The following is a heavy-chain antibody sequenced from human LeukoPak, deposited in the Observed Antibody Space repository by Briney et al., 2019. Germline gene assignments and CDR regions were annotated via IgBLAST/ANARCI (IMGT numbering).Heavy chain of an antibody. J-gene: IGHJ1*01. D-gene: IGHD6-13*01. CDR1: GFTFSGYW. V-gene: IGHV3-7*01. Sequence: PGGSLRPSCAASGFTFSGYWMSWVRQAPGKGLEWVANINQDGSEKYYVDSVKGRFTISRDNAKNSLFLQMGSLRVKDTAVYYCARESTAGYNSSWYGFRNWGQGTLVSVSS. CDR3: ARESTAGYNSSWYGFRN. CDR2: INQDGSEK.